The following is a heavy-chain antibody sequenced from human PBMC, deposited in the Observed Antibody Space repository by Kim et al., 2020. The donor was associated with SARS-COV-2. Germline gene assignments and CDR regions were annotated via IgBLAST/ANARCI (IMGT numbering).Heavy chain of an antibody. J-gene: IGHJ4*02. D-gene: IGHD3-10*01. CDR1: GFAFDDYG. Sequence: GGSLRLSCAASGFAFDDYGMHWVRQPPGKGLEWVALISRNGDATDYADSVKGRFSISRDNSKYSLYLQMDSLTTEDSAMYYCAKKGSATYSSGSYFDFWGQGTLVTVSS. CDR2: ISRNGDAT. V-gene: IGHV3-43*01. CDR3: AKKGSATYSSGSYFDF.